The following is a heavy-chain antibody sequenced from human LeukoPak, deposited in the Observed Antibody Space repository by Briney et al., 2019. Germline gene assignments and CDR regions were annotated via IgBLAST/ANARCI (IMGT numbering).Heavy chain of an antibody. CDR1: GFAPSNDW. CDR2: ISTDGSMT. CDR3: ASFGQQWLESY. Sequence: GGSLRLSCASSGFAPSNDWMHWVRQAPGKGLECVSRISTDGSMTGYTDSVKGRFTIYRDNAKRILYLEMNNLRVEDTAVYYCASFGQQWLESYWGPGTLVTVSS. D-gene: IGHD6-19*01. V-gene: IGHV3-74*01. J-gene: IGHJ4*02.